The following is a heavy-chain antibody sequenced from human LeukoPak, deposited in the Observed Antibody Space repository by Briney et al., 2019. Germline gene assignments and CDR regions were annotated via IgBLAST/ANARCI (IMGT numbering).Heavy chain of an antibody. CDR3: ARGPRYCSSTSCYELDY. CDR1: GGSFSGYY. J-gene: IGHJ4*02. CDR2: INQSGST. D-gene: IGHD2-2*01. V-gene: IGHV4-34*01. Sequence: SETLSLTCTVYGGSFSGYYWSWIRQPPGKGLEWIGEINQSGSTNYNPSLKSRVTTSGDTSKNEFSLKMTSVTAADTAVYYCARGPRYCSSTSCYELDYWGQGTLVTVSS.